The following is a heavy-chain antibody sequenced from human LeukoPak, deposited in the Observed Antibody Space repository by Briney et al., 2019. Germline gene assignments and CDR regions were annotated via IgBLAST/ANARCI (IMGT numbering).Heavy chain of an antibody. D-gene: IGHD2-15*01. CDR3: ARVASGYCSGGSCYPDYYFDY. Sequence: SETLSLTCAVSGGSFSGYYWSWIRQPPGKGLEWIGEINHSGSTNYNPSLKSRVTISVDTSKNQFSLKLSSVTAADTAVYYCARVASGYCSGGSCYPDYYFDYWGQGTLVTVSS. CDR1: GGSFSGYY. CDR2: INHSGST. V-gene: IGHV4-34*01. J-gene: IGHJ4*02.